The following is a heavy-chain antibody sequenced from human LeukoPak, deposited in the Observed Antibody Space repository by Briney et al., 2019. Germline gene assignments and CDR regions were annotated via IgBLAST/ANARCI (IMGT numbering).Heavy chain of an antibody. V-gene: IGHV4-39*01. J-gene: IGHJ3*02. D-gene: IGHD3-10*01. CDR2: IYYSGST. CDR1: GGSISRGTYY. CDR3: ARHFRGYYYNAFDI. Sequence: SETLSLTCTVSGGSISRGTYYWGWIRQPPWKGLEWLGSIYYSGSTHHNPSLKSRGTISVDTSKNEFSLKLTSVTAADTAVYYCARHFRGYYYNAFDIWGQGTMVTVSS.